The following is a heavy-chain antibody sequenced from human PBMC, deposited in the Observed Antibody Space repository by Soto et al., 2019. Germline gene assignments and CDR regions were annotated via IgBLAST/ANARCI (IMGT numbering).Heavy chain of an antibody. V-gene: IGHV3-9*01. D-gene: IGHD3-16*01. J-gene: IGHJ4*02. CDR3: AKEAFGGPLGY. Sequence: EVQLVESGGGLVQPGRSLRLSCAASGFTFDDYAMHWVRQAPGKGLEWVSGISWNSGSIGYADSVKGRFTISRDNAKNSLYPQMNSLRAEDTALYYCAKEAFGGPLGYWGQGTLVTVSS. CDR2: ISWNSGSI. CDR1: GFTFDDYA.